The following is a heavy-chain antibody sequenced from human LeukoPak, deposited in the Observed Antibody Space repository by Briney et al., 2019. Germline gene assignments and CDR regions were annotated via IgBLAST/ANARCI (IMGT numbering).Heavy chain of an antibody. CDR2: ISGVSSTI. V-gene: IGHV3-48*04. CDR3: AKDATRITMIVVAGGYFDL. J-gene: IGHJ2*01. CDR1: GFTFSNFN. Sequence: GGSLRLSCVGSGFTFSNFNMNWVRQAPGKGLEWVSYISGVSSTIYYADSVKGRFTISRDNAKTSLYLQMNSLRVEDTAVYYCAKDATRITMIVVAGGYFDLWGRGTLVTVSS. D-gene: IGHD3-22*01.